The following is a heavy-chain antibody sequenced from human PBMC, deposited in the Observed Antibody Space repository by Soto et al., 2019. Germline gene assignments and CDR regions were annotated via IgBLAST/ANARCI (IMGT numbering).Heavy chain of an antibody. V-gene: IGHV4-59*01. D-gene: IGHD3-9*01. J-gene: IGHJ6*02. CDR3: ARGLFDWNTMAGYYYGMDV. Sequence: SETLSLTCTVSGGSISSYYWSWIRQPPGKGLEWIGYIYYSGSTNYNPSLKSRVTISVDTSKNQFSLKLSSVTAADTAVYYCARGLFDWNTMAGYYYGMDVWGQGTLVTVYS. CDR2: IYYSGST. CDR1: GGSISSYY.